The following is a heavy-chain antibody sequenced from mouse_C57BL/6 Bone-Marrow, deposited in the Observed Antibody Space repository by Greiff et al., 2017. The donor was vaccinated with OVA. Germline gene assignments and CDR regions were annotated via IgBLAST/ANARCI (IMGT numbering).Heavy chain of an antibody. Sequence: EVQRVESGGGLVQPKGSLKLSCAASGFSFNTYAMNWVRQAPGKGLEWVARIRSKSNNYATYYADSVKDRFTISRDDSESMLYLQMNNLKTEDTAMYYCVRGGGKRSWFAYWGQGTLVTVSA. J-gene: IGHJ3*01. V-gene: IGHV10-1*01. CDR2: IRSKSNNYAT. D-gene: IGHD2-1*01. CDR3: VRGGGKRSWFAY. CDR1: GFSFNTYA.